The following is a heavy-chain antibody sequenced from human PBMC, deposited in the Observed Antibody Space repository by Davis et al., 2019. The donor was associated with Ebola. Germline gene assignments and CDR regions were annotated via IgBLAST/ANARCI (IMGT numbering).Heavy chain of an antibody. CDR3: AREGSYGGDYFDY. V-gene: IGHV4-34*01. D-gene: IGHD1-26*01. J-gene: IGHJ4*02. Sequence: SESLTLSCAASGGSFSGYYLSWIRQPPGKGLEWIAEINHSGSTNYNPSLMSRVTLSVDTSKNQFSLKLSSVTAADTAVYYGAREGSYGGDYFDYWGQGTLVTVSS. CDR1: GGSFSGYY. CDR2: INHSGST.